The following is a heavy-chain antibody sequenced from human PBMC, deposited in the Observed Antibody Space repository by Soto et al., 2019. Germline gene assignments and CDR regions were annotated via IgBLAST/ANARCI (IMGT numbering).Heavy chain of an antibody. V-gene: IGHV4-30-2*01. CDR1: GGSISSGGYS. CDR3: ARGGYGDLYYFDY. D-gene: IGHD4-17*01. J-gene: IGHJ4*02. CDR2: IYHSGST. Sequence: SETLSFTCVVSGGSISSGGYSCSWIRQPPGKGLEWIGYIYHSGSTYYNPSLKSRVTISVDRSKNQFSLKLSSVTAADTAVYYCARGGYGDLYYFDYWGQGTLVTVSS.